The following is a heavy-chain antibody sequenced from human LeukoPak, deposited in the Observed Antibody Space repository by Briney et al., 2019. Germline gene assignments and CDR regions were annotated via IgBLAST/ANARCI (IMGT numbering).Heavy chain of an antibody. CDR1: GFTVDSNY. J-gene: IGHJ4*02. D-gene: IGHD3-10*01. V-gene: IGHV3-48*01. Sequence: GGSLRLSCAASGFTVDSNYLSWVRQAPGKGLEWVSYISSSSSTIYYADSVKGRFTISRDNAKNSLYLQMNSLRAEDTAVYYCARGRRYYGDYWGQGTLVTVSS. CDR3: ARGRRYYGDY. CDR2: ISSSSSTI.